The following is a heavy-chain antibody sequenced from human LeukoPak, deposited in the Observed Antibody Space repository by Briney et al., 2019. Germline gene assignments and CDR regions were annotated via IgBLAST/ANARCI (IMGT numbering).Heavy chain of an antibody. CDR1: GFTFSSYA. CDR2: ISGNGGST. D-gene: IGHD3-10*01. V-gene: IGHV3-23*01. Sequence: GGSLRLSCAASGFTFSSYAMSWVRQAPGKGLEWVSAISGNGGSTYYADSVKGRFTISRDNSKNTLYLQMNSLRAEDTAVYYCPRYYYGSGSSKRYYYYGMDVWGQGTTVTVSS. CDR3: PRYYYGSGSSKRYYYYGMDV. J-gene: IGHJ6*02.